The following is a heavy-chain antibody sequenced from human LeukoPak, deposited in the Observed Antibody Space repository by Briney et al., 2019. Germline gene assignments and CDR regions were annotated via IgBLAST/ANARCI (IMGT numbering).Heavy chain of an antibody. CDR1: GLTFNNYW. CDR3: VSRYCTITNCYKASGTGAFDI. CDR2: INSDGSTT. V-gene: IGHV3-74*01. J-gene: IGHJ3*02. D-gene: IGHD2-2*02. Sequence: GGSLRLSCAASGLTFNNYWMHWVRQAPGKGLEWVSRINSDGSTTNYADSVKGRFTISRDNAKNTMYLQMNSLRAEDTAQYYCVSRYCTITNCYKASGTGAFDIWGQGTMVIVSS.